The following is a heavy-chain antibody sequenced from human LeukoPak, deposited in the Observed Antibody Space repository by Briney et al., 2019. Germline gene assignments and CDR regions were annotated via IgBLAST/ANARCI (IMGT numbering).Heavy chain of an antibody. J-gene: IGHJ6*03. V-gene: IGHV4-34*01. D-gene: IGHD3-22*01. CDR3: ARGRHDITMIVVVMTSVSYYLDV. CDR2: INPSGST. Sequence: PSEAPSLTSAVSGGSFSGYHWTWIRQSPGKGLEWIGDINPSGSTYYNPSLKSRLTISVDTYKNQFSLKLRSVTAADTAVYYCARGRHDITMIVVVMTSVSYYLDVWGKGTTVSVS. CDR1: GGSFSGYH.